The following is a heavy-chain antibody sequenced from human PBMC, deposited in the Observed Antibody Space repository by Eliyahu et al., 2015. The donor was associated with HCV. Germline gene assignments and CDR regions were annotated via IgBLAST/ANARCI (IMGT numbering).Heavy chain of an antibody. Sequence: NTNYNPSLKSRVTIXVDTSKNQFSLKLSSVXAADXAVYYCARGLQGAGYDSSGYYDRRRRGGGRGGAHFDYWGQGTLVTVSS. CDR3: ARGLQGAGYDSSGYYDRRRRGGGRGGAHFDY. V-gene: IGHV4-34*01. J-gene: IGHJ4*02. CDR2: NT. D-gene: IGHD3-22*01.